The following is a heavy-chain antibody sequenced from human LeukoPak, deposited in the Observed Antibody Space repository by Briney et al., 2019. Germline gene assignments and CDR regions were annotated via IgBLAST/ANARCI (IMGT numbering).Heavy chain of an antibody. CDR2: INHSGGT. CDR1: GVSFSGYY. D-gene: IGHD4-11*01. J-gene: IGHJ4*02. CDR3: ARTVTTTHFDY. V-gene: IGHV4-34*01. Sequence: SETLSLTCAVYGVSFSGYYWSWIRQPPGKGLEWIGEINHSGGTYYNPSLKSRVTISVDRSSNQFSLKLTSVTAADTAVYYCARTVTTTHFDYWGQGTLVTVSS.